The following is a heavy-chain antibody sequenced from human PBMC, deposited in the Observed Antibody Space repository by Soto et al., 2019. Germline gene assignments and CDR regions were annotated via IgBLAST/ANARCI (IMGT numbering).Heavy chain of an antibody. J-gene: IGHJ5*02. CDR2: LYSAGTT. CDR3: ARGATRDNMMESP. D-gene: IGHD3-16*01. CDR1: GFTVSSYY. Sequence: EVQLVETGGGLIQPGGSLRLSCAASGFTVSSYYMSWVRQAPGTGLEWVSVLYSAGTTYYADSVKGRFTISRDNSKNTLYLQMNNLRAEDTAVYYCARGATRDNMMESPWGQGTLVTVSS. V-gene: IGHV3-53*02.